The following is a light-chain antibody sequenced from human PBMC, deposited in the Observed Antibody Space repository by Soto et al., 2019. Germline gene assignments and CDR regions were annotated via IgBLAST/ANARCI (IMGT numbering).Light chain of an antibody. Sequence: EIVMTQSPATLSVSPGERATLSCRASQSVSRNLAWYQQRPGQAPRLLISGASTRATGIAARFSGSGSGTEFTLTISSLQSEDSALYYCQQLNSYPPFTFGPGTKVDIK. CDR2: GAS. CDR3: QQLNSYPPFT. CDR1: QSVSRN. V-gene: IGKV3-15*01. J-gene: IGKJ3*01.